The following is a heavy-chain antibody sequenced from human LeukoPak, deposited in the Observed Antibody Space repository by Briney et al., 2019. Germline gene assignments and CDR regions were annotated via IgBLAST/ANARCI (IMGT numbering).Heavy chain of an antibody. CDR2: IRYDGSNK. Sequence: PGGSLRLSCAASGLTFSSYGMHWVRQAPGKGLEWVAFIRYDGSNKYYADSVKGRFTISRDNSKNTLYLQMNSLRAEDTAVYYCAKEPLPYYSSSYFDYWGQGTLVTVSS. D-gene: IGHD6-13*01. J-gene: IGHJ4*02. CDR1: GLTFSSYG. V-gene: IGHV3-30*02. CDR3: AKEPLPYYSSSYFDY.